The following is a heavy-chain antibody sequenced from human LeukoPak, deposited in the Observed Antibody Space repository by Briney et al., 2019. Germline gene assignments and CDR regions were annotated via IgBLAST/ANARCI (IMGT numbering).Heavy chain of an antibody. CDR3: ARGLDVSYFDY. Sequence: GGSLRLSCAASGFTVSSNYMSWVRQAPGKGLEWVSVIYSGGGTYYADSVKGRFTISRDNSKNTPYLQMNSLRAEDTAVYYCARGLDVSYFDYWGQGTLVTVSS. V-gene: IGHV3-53*01. D-gene: IGHD2/OR15-2a*01. CDR2: IYSGGGT. J-gene: IGHJ4*02. CDR1: GFTVSSNY.